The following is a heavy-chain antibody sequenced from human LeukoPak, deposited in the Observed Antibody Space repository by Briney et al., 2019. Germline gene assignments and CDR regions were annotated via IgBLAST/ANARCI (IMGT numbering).Heavy chain of an antibody. CDR3: AREPYGSGSYYFDY. D-gene: IGHD3-10*01. J-gene: IGHJ4*02. CDR2: IYYGGST. Sequence: SETLSLTCTVSGGSVRSGSYYWSWIRQPPGKGLEWIGYIYYGGSTNYNPSLKSRVTISVDTSKNQFSLKLSSVTAADTAVYYCAREPYGSGSYYFDYWGQGTLVTVSS. CDR1: GGSVRSGSYY. V-gene: IGHV4-61*01.